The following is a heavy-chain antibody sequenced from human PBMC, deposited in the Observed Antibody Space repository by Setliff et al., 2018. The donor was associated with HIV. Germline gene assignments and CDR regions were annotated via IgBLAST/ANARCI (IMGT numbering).Heavy chain of an antibody. J-gene: IGHJ6*03. Sequence: SETLSLTCTVSGGSIISGGYYWSWIRQHPGKGLEWIGYIYYSGSTYYNPSLKSRVTMSVDTSTNQFSLDLTSVTAADTAVYFCAGEIAPAARLPNVGGPPPPGYYHYMDVWGKGTTVTVSS. CDR3: AGEIAPAARLPNVGGPPPPGYYHYMDV. CDR2: IYYSGST. V-gene: IGHV4-31*03. CDR1: GGSIISGGYY. D-gene: IGHD2-8*01.